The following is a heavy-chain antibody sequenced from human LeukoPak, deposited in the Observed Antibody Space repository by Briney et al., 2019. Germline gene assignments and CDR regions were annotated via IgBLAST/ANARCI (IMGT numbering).Heavy chain of an antibody. CDR2: MNPNSGNT. CDR3: ARAGRAAGTSPTGY. Sequence: ASVKVSCKASGYTFTSYEINWVRQATGQGLEWMGWMNPNSGNTGYAQKFQGRVTMTRNTSISTAYMELSSLRSEDTAVYYCARAGRAAGTSPTGYWGQGTLVTVSS. V-gene: IGHV1-8*01. J-gene: IGHJ4*02. CDR1: GYTFTSYE. D-gene: IGHD6-13*01.